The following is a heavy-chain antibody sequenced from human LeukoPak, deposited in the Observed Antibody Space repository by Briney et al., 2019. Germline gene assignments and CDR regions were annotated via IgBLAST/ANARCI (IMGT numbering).Heavy chain of an antibody. D-gene: IGHD6-13*01. Sequence: GGSLRLSCAASGFTFDDYAMHWVRQAPGKGLEWVSGISWNCGSIGYADSVKGRFTISRDNAKNSLYLQMNSLRAEDTALYYCAKDYIAAAGTDYYFGMDVWGQGTTVTDSS. CDR3: AKDYIAAAGTDYYFGMDV. J-gene: IGHJ6*01. V-gene: IGHV3-9*01. CDR2: ISWNCGSI. CDR1: GFTFDDYA.